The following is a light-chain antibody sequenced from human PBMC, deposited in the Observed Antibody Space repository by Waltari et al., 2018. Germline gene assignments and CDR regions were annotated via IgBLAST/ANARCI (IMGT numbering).Light chain of an antibody. CDR1: SSNIGSNT. CDR3: AAWDDSLNGPNWV. CDR2: SNN. J-gene: IGLJ3*02. V-gene: IGLV1-44*01. Sequence: QSVLTQPPSASGTPGQRVPISCSGSSSNIGSNTVNWYQQLPGTAPKLLIYSNNQRPSGVSDRFSGSKSGTSASLAISGLQSEDEADYYCAAWDDSLNGPNWVFGGGTKLTVL.